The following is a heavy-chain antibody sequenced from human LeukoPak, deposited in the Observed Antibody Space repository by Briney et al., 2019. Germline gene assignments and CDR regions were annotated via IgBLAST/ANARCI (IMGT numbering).Heavy chain of an antibody. V-gene: IGHV3-33*01. D-gene: IGHD3-16*01. J-gene: IGHJ4*02. Sequence: SCKASGGTFSSYAISWVRQAPGKGLEWVAAIWPDGSYKYYADSVKGRFTISRDNSKNTVYLQMNTLRDEDTAVYYCARAVGPFDYWGQGTLVTVSS. CDR2: IWPDGSYK. CDR1: GGTFSSYA. CDR3: ARAVGPFDY.